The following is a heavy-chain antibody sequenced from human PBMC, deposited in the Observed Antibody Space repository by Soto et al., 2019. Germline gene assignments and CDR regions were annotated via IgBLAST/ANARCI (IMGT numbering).Heavy chain of an antibody. D-gene: IGHD3-3*01. CDR2: VKNEVSGGTA. Sequence: EVQLVESGGGLVKPGGSLRLSCVGSGFNFRSAWMNWVRQAPGEGLEWIGHVKNEVSGGTAEYGASTKGRFSISRDDSKNMVYLQMNSLETEDTALYYCTTGYASEWYHWGQGTLVTVSS. V-gene: IGHV3-15*01. CDR3: TTGYASEWYH. J-gene: IGHJ5*02. CDR1: GFNFRSAW.